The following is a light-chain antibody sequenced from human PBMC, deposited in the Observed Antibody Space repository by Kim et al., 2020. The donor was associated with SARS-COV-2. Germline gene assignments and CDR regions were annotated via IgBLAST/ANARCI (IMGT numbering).Light chain of an antibody. CDR3: MQALQTPYT. V-gene: IGKV2-28*01. J-gene: IGKJ2*01. CDR2: LGS. CDR1: QGLLQSNGYNY. Sequence: ASISFRSRQGLLQSNGYNYLDWYLQKPGQSPQLLIYLGSNRASGVPDRFSGSGSGTDFTLKISRVEAEDVGVYYCMQALQTPYTFGQGTKLEIK.